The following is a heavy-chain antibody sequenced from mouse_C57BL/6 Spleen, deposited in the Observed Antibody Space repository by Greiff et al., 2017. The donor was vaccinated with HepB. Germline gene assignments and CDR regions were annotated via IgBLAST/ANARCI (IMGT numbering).Heavy chain of an antibody. J-gene: IGHJ1*03. CDR2: IDPSDSDT. CDR1: GYTFTSYW. CDR3: AMPYYYGSSYWYFDV. Sequence: QVQLQQSGAELVKPGASVKVSCKASGYTFTSYWMHWVKQRPGQGLEWIGRIDPSDSDTNYNQKFKGKATLTVDKSSSTAYMQLSSLTSEDSAVYYCAMPYYYGSSYWYFDVWGTGATVTVSS. V-gene: IGHV1-74*01. D-gene: IGHD1-1*01.